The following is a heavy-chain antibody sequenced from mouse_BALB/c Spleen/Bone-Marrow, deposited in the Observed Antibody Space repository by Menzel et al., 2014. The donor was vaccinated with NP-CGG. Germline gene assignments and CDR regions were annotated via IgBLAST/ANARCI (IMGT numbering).Heavy chain of an antibody. D-gene: IGHD3-2*02. CDR1: GFTFSSYG. CDR3: TRRPLQANSYFDC. V-gene: IGHV5-6*01. Sequence: EVQLQESGGDLVKPGRSLKLSRVASGFTFSSYGMSWVRQTPDERLEWVATISSGGSSTYYPASVKGRFTISRDNAKSTLYLQMSSLNSEDTAMYYCTRRPLQANSYFDCWGQGTTLTVSS. CDR2: ISSGGSST. J-gene: IGHJ2*01.